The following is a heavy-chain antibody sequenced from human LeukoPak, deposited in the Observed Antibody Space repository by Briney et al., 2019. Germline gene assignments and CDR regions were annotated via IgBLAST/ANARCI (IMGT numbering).Heavy chain of an antibody. Sequence: PGGSLRLSCAASGFTFSSDAMSWVRQAQRRGLGWVAAIRGSGGSTYYADSVKGRFTISRDNSKNTLHLQMNSLRAEDTAVYYCAKVGGDYVDYWGQGTLVTVSS. CDR3: AKVGGDYVDY. V-gene: IGHV3-23*01. CDR2: IRGSGGST. D-gene: IGHD3-16*01. J-gene: IGHJ4*02. CDR1: GFTFSSDA.